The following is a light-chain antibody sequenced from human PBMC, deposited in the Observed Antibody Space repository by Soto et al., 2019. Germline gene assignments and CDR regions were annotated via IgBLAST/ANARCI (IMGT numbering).Light chain of an antibody. CDR3: QQYDSLPRT. CDR1: QDTSNY. CDR2: DAS. V-gene: IGKV1-33*01. J-gene: IGKJ1*01. Sequence: DIQMTQSPSSLSASVGDRVTITCQASQDTSNYLNWYQQKPGKAPKLLIYDASNLETGVPSRFSGSGSGTDFNLTISCLQPEDIATYYCQQYDSLPRTFGQGTKVEIK.